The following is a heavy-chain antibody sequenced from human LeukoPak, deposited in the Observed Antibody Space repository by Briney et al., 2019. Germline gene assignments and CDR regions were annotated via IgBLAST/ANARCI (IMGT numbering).Heavy chain of an antibody. V-gene: IGHV3-21*01. Sequence: GGSLRLSCAASGFTFNAYGMTLVRQAAGKGLEWISSISSGSTYRYYADSVKGRFTISRDNAKNTLYLQMISLRAEDTALYYCARDCHDYGGYGGEVGCPHYGMDVWAQGTTVTVSS. CDR2: ISSGSTYR. J-gene: IGHJ6*02. D-gene: IGHD4-17*01. CDR3: ARDCHDYGGYGGEVGCPHYGMDV. CDR1: GFTFNAYG.